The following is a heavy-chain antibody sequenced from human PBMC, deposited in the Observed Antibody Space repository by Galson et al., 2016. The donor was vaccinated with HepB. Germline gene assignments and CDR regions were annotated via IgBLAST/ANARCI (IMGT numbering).Heavy chain of an antibody. CDR3: ARENVDSSGDFFGMDV. J-gene: IGHJ6*02. D-gene: IGHD3-10*01. CDR1: GGSFRSYA. CDR2: IVPTLGSA. V-gene: IGHV1-69*13. Sequence: SVKVSCKASGGSFRSYAFSWVRQAPGQGLEWMGGIVPTLGSANYPQKFQGKVTVTADASASTVYMELTSLRSADTAVYYCARENVDSSGDFFGMDVWGQGTAVVVS.